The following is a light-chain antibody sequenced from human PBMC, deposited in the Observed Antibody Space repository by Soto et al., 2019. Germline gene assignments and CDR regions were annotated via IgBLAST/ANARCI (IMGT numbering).Light chain of an antibody. V-gene: IGKV3-20*01. CDR3: EQYVTSSPLT. CDR1: DTISSSY. Sequence: EIVLTQSPGTLSFSPGERATVSCRASDTISSSYLAWYQHKPGQARRLLRSVISTRATGVPDRFRGSGSGTDFTLAITRLEPDGFPESDCEQYVTSSPLTFGQRTKVES. J-gene: IGKJ1*01. CDR2: VIS.